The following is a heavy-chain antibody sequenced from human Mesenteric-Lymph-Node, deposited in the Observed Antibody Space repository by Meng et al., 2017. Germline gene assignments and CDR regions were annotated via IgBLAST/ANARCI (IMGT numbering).Heavy chain of an antibody. Sequence: ASVKVSCQASGYTFTSYAMHWVRQAPGQRLEWMGWINAGNGNTKYSQKFQGRVTITRDTSASTAYMELSSLRSEDTAVYYCARGVYYYGSGSYYRSPMDPFDYWGQGTLVTVSS. J-gene: IGHJ4*02. CDR2: INAGNGNT. D-gene: IGHD3-10*01. CDR3: ARGVYYYGSGSYYRSPMDPFDY. V-gene: IGHV1-3*01. CDR1: GYTFTSYA.